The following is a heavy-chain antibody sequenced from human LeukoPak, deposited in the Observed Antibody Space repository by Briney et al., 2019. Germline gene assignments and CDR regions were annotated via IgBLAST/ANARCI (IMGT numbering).Heavy chain of an antibody. D-gene: IGHD3-3*01. CDR2: IKSKTDGGTT. J-gene: IGHJ6*02. CDR1: GFTFSNAW. V-gene: IGHV3-15*01. CDR3: TTDSELRFLEWSTHHYGMDV. Sequence: GGSLRLSCAASGFTFSNAWMSWVRQAPGKGLEWVGRIKSKTDGGTTDYAAPVKGRFTISRDDSKNTLYLQMNSLKTEDTAVYYRTTDSELRFLEWSTHHYGMDVWGQGTTVTVSS.